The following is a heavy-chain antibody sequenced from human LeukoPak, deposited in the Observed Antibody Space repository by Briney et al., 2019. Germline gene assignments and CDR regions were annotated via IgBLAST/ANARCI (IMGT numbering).Heavy chain of an antibody. CDR2: IIPIFGTA. CDR3: ARDTIFGVAPLDY. D-gene: IGHD3-3*01. V-gene: IGHV1-69*13. CDR1: GGTFSSYA. J-gene: IGHJ4*02. Sequence: SVKVSCKASGGTFSSYAISWVRQAPGQGLEWMGGIIPIFGTANYAQKFQGRVTITADESTSTAYMELSSLRSEDTAVYYCARDTIFGVAPLDYWGQGTLVTVSS.